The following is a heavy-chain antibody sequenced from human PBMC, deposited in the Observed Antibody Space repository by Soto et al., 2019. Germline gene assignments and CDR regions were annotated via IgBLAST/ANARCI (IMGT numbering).Heavy chain of an antibody. CDR3: ARDGKFYP. J-gene: IGHJ5*02. CDR1: GYTLTELS. Sequence: ASVKVSCKVSGYTLTELSMHWVRQAPGQGLEWMGWISAYNGNTNYAQKLQGRVTMTTDTSTSTAYMELRSLRSDDTAVYYCARDGKFYPWGQGTLVTVSS. CDR2: ISAYNGNT. D-gene: IGHD2-15*01. V-gene: IGHV1-18*01.